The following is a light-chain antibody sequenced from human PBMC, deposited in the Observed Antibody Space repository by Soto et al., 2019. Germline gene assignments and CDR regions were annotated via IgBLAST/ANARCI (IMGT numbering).Light chain of an antibody. J-gene: IGKJ1*01. V-gene: IGKV3-20*01. CDR3: QQYGSSGT. Sequence: EIFLTQSPGTLSLSQGEIATLSCRASQSVSNNYLAWYQQKPGQAPRLLIYGASNRATGIPDRFSGSGSGTDFTLTISRLEPEDFAVYYCQQYGSSGTFGQGTKVDIK. CDR1: QSVSNNY. CDR2: GAS.